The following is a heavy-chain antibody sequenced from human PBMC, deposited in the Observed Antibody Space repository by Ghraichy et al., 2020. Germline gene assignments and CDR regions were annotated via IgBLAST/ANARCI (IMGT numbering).Heavy chain of an antibody. J-gene: IGHJ6*02. D-gene: IGHD3-3*01. V-gene: IGHV1-2*06. CDR2: INTKTDVT. CDR1: GYSFTRHY. CDR3: AREALLYDSLDV. Sequence: ASVKVSCKTSGYSFTRHYIHWVRQAPGEGLEWLGRINTKTDVTDYAQKFQGRATMTRDTSIDTAYLEVNSLRYDDTAVYYCAREALLYDSLDVWGQGTMVTVSS.